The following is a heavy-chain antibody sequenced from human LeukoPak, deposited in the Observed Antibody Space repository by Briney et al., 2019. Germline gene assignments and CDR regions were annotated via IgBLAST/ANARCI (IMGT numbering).Heavy chain of an antibody. CDR1: GFTFDDYA. Sequence: PGGSLRLSCAASGFTFDDYAMHWVRQAPGKGLEWVSGISWNSGSIGYADSVKGRFTISRDNAKNSLYLQMNSLRAEDMALYYCAKAKTYYYDSSGYSGDYYFDYWGQGTLVTVSS. CDR3: AKAKTYYYDSSGYSGDYYFDY. V-gene: IGHV3-9*03. J-gene: IGHJ4*02. D-gene: IGHD3-22*01. CDR2: ISWNSGSI.